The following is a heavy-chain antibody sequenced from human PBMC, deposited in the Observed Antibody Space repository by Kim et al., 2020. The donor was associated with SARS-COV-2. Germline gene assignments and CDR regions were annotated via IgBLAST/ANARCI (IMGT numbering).Heavy chain of an antibody. D-gene: IGHD6-19*01. V-gene: IGHV3-15*01. CDR2: IKSKTDGGTT. J-gene: IGHJ4*02. Sequence: GGSLRLSCAASGFTFSNAWMSWVRQAPGKGLEWVGRIKSKTDGGTTDYAAPVKGRFTISRDDSKNTLYLQMNSLKTEDTAVYYCRLPIAVAGRGDYWGQGTLVTVSS. CDR3: RLPIAVAGRGDY. CDR1: GFTFSNAW.